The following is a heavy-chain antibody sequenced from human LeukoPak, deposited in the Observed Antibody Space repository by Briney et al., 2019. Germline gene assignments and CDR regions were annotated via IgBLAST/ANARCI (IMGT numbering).Heavy chain of an antibody. CDR1: GGSISGYF. V-gene: IGHV4-4*07. D-gene: IGHD1-14*01. CDR2: IYTSGST. Sequence: PSETLSLTCTVSGGSISGYFFNWIRQPAGKGLEWIGRIYTSGSTNYNPSLKSRVTMSVDTSKNQFSLKLTSVTAADTAVYYCATNRHNTEFDYWGQGTLVTVSS. CDR3: ATNRHNTEFDY. J-gene: IGHJ4*02.